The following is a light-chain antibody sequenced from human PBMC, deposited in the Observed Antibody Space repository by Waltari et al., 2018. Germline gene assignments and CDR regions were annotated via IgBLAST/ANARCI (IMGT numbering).Light chain of an antibody. CDR1: HDITTF. CDR3: QQYDSLPVT. J-gene: IGKJ4*01. Sequence: DIQMTQSPSSLSVSVGDRVTITCQASHDITTFLTWYQQKPGKAPTLLIYDASTLQTGVPSRFSGSGSGTVFTLTISGLQPEDIATYYCQQYDSLPVTFGGGTKVEI. V-gene: IGKV1-33*01. CDR2: DAS.